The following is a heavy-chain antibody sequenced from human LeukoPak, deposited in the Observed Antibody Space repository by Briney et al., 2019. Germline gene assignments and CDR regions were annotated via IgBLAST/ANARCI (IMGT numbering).Heavy chain of an antibody. CDR1: GGSISSGGYY. CDR3: ARWGSDSSGWYFDY. CDR2: IYHSGST. V-gene: IGHV4-30-2*01. J-gene: IGHJ4*02. Sequence: SETLSLTCTVSGGSISSGGYYWSWIRQHPGKGLEWIGYIYHSGSTYYNPSLKSRVTMSVDRSKNQFSLKLSSVTAADTAVYYCARWGSDSSGWYFDYWGQGTLVTVSS. D-gene: IGHD6-19*01.